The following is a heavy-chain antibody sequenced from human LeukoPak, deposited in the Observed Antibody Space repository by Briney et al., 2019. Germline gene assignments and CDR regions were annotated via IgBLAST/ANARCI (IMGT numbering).Heavy chain of an antibody. J-gene: IGHJ5*02. Sequence: ASVKVSCKASGYTFTDYYMHWVRQAPGQGLEWMGWINPNSGGTNYAQKFQGRVTMTRDTSISTAYMELSRLRSDDTAVYYCARAVVQLWLGFDPWGQGTLVTVSS. CDR3: ARAVVQLWLGFDP. V-gene: IGHV1-2*02. D-gene: IGHD5-18*01. CDR2: INPNSGGT. CDR1: GYTFTDYY.